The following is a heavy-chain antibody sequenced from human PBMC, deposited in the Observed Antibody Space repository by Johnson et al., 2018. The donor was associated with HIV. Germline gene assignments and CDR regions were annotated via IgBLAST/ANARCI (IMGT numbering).Heavy chain of an antibody. CDR1: GFTFSSYA. V-gene: IGHV3-NL1*01. J-gene: IGHJ3*02. Sequence: QMQLVESGGGVVQPGGSLRLSCAASGFTFSSYAMHWVRQAPGKGLEWVSVIYSGGSTYYADSVKGRFTISRDNSKNTLYLQMNILRAEDTAVYYCARTRQGAFDIWGQGTMVTVSS. CDR3: ARTRQGAFDI. CDR2: IYSGGST. D-gene: IGHD1-14*01.